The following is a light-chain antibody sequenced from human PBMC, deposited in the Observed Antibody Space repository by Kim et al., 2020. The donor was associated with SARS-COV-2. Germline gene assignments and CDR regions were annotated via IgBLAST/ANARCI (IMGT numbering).Light chain of an antibody. V-gene: IGLV1-40*01. CDR3: QSYDITVRGWV. CDR2: ANT. J-gene: IGLJ3*02. CDR1: GAHFD. Sequence: QSVLTQPPTVSGAPGQRVTLSCSAGAHFDVHWYQHPPGTAHRLVIFANTYRPSGVPARFSGSKSGTSASPFINGLQAEDEADYYCQSYDITVRGWVFGGGTQLTVL.